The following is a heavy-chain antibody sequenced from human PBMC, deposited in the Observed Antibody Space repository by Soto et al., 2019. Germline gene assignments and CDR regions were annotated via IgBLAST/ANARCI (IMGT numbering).Heavy chain of an antibody. CDR2: IFSNDEK. CDR1: VFSLSNARMG. Sequence: QVTLKESGPVLVKPTEPLTLTCTVSVFSLSNARMGVSWIRQPPGKALEWLAHIFSNDEKSYSTSLKSRLTISKDTSKRQVVLTMTSMDPVDTATYYCARAPDRIAARPDSSCYFDYWGQGTLVTVSS. CDR3: ARAPDRIAARPDSSCYFDY. D-gene: IGHD6-6*01. V-gene: IGHV2-26*01. J-gene: IGHJ4*02.